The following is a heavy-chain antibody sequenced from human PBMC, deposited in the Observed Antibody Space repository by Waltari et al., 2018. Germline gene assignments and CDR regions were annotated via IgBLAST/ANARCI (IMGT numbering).Heavy chain of an antibody. D-gene: IGHD2-15*01. Sequence: QVQLVQSGAEVRKPGTSVQVSCMRSGGTSSLYAIGWVRQAPGQGLEWMGGIIPIFGTANYAQKFQGRVTITADESTNTAYMELSSLRSEDTAVYYCARAVAADDAFDIWGQGTMVTVSS. J-gene: IGHJ3*02. CDR2: IIPIFGTA. CDR3: ARAVAADDAFDI. V-gene: IGHV1-69*01. CDR1: GGTSSLYA.